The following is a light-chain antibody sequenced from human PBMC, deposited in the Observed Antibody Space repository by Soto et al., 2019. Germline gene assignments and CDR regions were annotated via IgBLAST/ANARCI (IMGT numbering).Light chain of an antibody. CDR1: SSDVGGYNY. V-gene: IGLV2-8*01. CDR2: EVS. CDR3: CSYSGAFTYV. J-gene: IGLJ1*01. Sequence: QSVLTPPPSASGSPVQSVTISCTGTSSDVGGYNYISWYQHHPGKSPKLMIYEVSQRPSGFPDRFSGSEFGNTASLTISGLQAEDEADYYCCSYSGAFTYVFGSGTKVTVL.